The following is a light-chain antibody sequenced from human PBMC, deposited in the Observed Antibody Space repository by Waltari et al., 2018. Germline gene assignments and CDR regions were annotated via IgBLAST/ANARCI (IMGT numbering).Light chain of an antibody. J-gene: IGLJ2*01. Sequence: QSVLTQPPSVSGAPGQRVTISCTGSSSNIGSRYDVHWYQQLPGTAPKLLIYANHIRPSGFPDRFSGSKSGTSASLSITGLQAEDEADYYCQSYDSSLTGSRVFGGGTKLTVL. CDR2: ANH. V-gene: IGLV1-40*01. CDR1: SSNIGSRYD. CDR3: QSYDSSLTGSRV.